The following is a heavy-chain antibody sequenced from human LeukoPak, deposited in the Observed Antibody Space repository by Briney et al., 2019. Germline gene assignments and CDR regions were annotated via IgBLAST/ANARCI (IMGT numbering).Heavy chain of an antibody. V-gene: IGHV1-24*01. Sequence: ASVRVSSKVSGYTLTELSMHWVRQAPGKGLEWMGGFDPEDGETIYAQKFQGRVTMTEDTSTDTAYMELSSLRSEDTAVYYCATDYDFWSGYYTGEGAFDIWGQGTMVTVAS. CDR1: GYTLTELS. D-gene: IGHD3-3*01. J-gene: IGHJ3*02. CDR3: ATDYDFWSGYYTGEGAFDI. CDR2: FDPEDGET.